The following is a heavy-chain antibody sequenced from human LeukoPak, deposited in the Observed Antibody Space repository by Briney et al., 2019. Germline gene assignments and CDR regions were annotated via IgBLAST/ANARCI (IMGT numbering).Heavy chain of an antibody. V-gene: IGHV3-7*03. CDR2: IKQDGSEK. Sequence: GGSLRLSCAASGFTLSSYWMSWVRQAPGKGLEWVANIKQDGSEKYYVDSVKGRFTISRDNAKNSLYLQMNSLRAEDTAVYYCARDLFRSWHLFDYWGQGTLVTVSS. CDR3: ARDLFRSWHLFDY. CDR1: GFTLSSYW. J-gene: IGHJ4*02. D-gene: IGHD6-13*01.